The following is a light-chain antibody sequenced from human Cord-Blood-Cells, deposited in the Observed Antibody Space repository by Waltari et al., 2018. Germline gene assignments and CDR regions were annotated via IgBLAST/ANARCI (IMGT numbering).Light chain of an antibody. CDR1: SSNIGAGYD. CDR3: QSYDSSLSGWV. Sequence: QSVLTQPPSVSGAPGQRVTISCTGSSSNIGAGYDVHWYQQRPGTAPKLLIYGNSNRPSVVPDRFSGSKSGTSASLAITGLQAEDEADYYCQSYDSSLSGWVFGGGTKLTVL. CDR2: GNS. V-gene: IGLV1-40*01. J-gene: IGLJ3*02.